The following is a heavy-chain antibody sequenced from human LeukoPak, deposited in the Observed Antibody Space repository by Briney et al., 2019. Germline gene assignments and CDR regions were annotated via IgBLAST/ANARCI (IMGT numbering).Heavy chain of an antibody. CDR3: AKDLAGTRYTYYFDY. CDR2: ISYDGSNK. Sequence: GRSLRLSCAASGFTFSSYGMHWVRQAPGKGLKWVAVISYDGSNKYYADSVKGRFTISRDNSKNTLYLQMNSLRAEDTAVYYCAKDLAGTRYTYYFDYWGQGTLVTVSS. J-gene: IGHJ4*02. D-gene: IGHD1-1*01. CDR1: GFTFSSYG. V-gene: IGHV3-30*18.